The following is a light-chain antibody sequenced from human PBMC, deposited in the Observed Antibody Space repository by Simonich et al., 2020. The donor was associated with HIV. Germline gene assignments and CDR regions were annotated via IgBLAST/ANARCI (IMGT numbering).Light chain of an antibody. V-gene: IGKV3D-20*01. CDR3: QQYGGT. CDR1: QSVSSGY. CDR2: DAS. Sequence: EIVLTQSPGTLSLFPGERATLSCRASQSVSSGYLAWYQQKPGLAPRLLIYDASSRATGIPDTFSGSGSGTDFTLTISRLEPEDFAVYYCQQYGGTFGGGTKVEIK. J-gene: IGKJ4*01.